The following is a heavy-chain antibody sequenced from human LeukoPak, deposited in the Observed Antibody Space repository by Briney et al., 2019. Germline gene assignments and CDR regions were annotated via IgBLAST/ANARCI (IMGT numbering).Heavy chain of an antibody. CDR2: ISSSGSTI. CDR3: ARSSGWYGRAFDI. J-gene: IGHJ3*02. CDR1: GFTFSMHA. V-gene: IGHV3-48*03. D-gene: IGHD6-19*01. Sequence: GGSLRLSCSASGFTFSMHAMHWVRQAPGKGLEWVSYISSSGSTIYYAASVKGRFTISRDNAKNSLYLQMNSLRAEDTAVYYCARSSGWYGRAFDIWGQGTMVTVSS.